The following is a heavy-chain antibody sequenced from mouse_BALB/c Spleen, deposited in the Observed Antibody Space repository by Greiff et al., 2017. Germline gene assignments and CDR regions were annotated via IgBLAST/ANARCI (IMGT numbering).Heavy chain of an antibody. J-gene: IGHJ4*01. V-gene: IGHV1S22*01. CDR2: IYPGSGST. D-gene: IGHD4-1*01. Sequence: LQQPGSELVRPGASVKLSCKASGYTFTSYWMHWVKQRHGQGLEWIGNIYPGSGSTNYDEKFKSKGTLTVDTSSSTAYMHLSSLTSEDSAVYYCTRSGLGRDYYAMDYWGQGTSVTVSS. CDR1: GYTFTSYW. CDR3: TRSGLGRDYYAMDY.